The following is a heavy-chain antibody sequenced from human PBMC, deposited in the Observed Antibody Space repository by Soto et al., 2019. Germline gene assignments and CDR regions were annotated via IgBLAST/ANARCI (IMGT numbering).Heavy chain of an antibody. V-gene: IGHV4-30-2*01. CDR1: GGSISSGGYS. CDR3: ARVGDSFDQAFDI. D-gene: IGHD5-18*01. CDR2: IYHSGST. Sequence: QLQLQESGSGLVKPSQTLSLTCAVSGGSISSGGYSWSWIRQPPGKGLEWIGYIYHSGSTYYTPSLKSRVTISVDRSKNQFSLKLSSVTAADTAVYYCARVGDSFDQAFDIWGQGTMVTVSS. J-gene: IGHJ3*02.